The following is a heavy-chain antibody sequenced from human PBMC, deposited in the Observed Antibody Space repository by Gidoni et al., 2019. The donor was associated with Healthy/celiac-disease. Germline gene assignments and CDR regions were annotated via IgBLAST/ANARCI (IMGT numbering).Heavy chain of an antibody. CDR2: ISSSSSYI. D-gene: IGHD4-4*01. CDR3: ARETSNLQEIDY. CDR1: GFTFSSYS. J-gene: IGHJ4*02. V-gene: IGHV3-21*01. Sequence: EVQLVESGGGLVKPGGSLRLSCAASGFTFSSYSMNWVRQAPGKGLEWVSSISSSSSYIYYADSVKGRFTISRDNAKNSLYLQMNSLRAEDTAVYYCARETSNLQEIDYWGQGTLVTVSS.